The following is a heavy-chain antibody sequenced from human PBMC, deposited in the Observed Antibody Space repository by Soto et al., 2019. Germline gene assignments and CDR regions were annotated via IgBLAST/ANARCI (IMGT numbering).Heavy chain of an antibody. CDR2: IRATGGST. CDR3: AKDRLARNFDY. Sequence: GGSLRLSCPAPGFTFNNYAINWVRQAPGKGLEWVATIRATGGSTYYADSLKGRFTISRHNSKTTLYLQMNGLRVEDSAVYYCAKDRLARNFDYWGQGTQVTVSS. CDR1: GFTFNNYA. V-gene: IGHV3-23*01. J-gene: IGHJ4*02.